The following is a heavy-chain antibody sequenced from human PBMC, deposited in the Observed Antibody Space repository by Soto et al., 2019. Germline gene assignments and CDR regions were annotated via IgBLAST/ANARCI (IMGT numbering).Heavy chain of an antibody. J-gene: IGHJ6*03. V-gene: IGHV4-34*01. D-gene: IGHD6-6*01. CDR1: GGSFSGYY. CDR2: INHSGST. Sequence: QVQLQQWGAGLLKPSETLSLTCAVYGGSFSGYYWSWIRQPPGKGLEWIGEINHSGSTNYNPSLKSRVTISVDTSKTQFSLKLSSVTAADTAVYYCARGGSSSFRYYYYMDVWGKGTTVTDSS. CDR3: ARGGSSSFRYYYYMDV.